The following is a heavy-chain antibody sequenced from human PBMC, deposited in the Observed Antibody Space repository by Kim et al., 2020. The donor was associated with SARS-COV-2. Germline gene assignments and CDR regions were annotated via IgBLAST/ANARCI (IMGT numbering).Heavy chain of an antibody. D-gene: IGHD3-10*01. V-gene: IGHV3-33*01. J-gene: IGHJ6*03. Sequence: YAGTVKGRVTISRDNSKNTLYLQRNSRRAEDTAGYYGARARGNYYYYLDVWGKGTTVTVSS. CDR3: ARARGNYYYYLDV.